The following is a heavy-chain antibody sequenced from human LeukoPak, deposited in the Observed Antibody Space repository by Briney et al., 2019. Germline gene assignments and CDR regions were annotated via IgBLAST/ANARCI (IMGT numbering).Heavy chain of an antibody. Sequence: PSETLSLTCAVSGGSITNDNWWSWVRQPPGKGLEWFGEIHHIGTTNYNPSLKSRVTISVDTSKNQFSLRLSSVTAADTALYYCARGVVAAPQTFDYWGQGTLVTVSS. D-gene: IGHD2-15*01. CDR1: GGSITNDNW. V-gene: IGHV4-4*02. J-gene: IGHJ4*02. CDR3: ARGVVAAPQTFDY. CDR2: IHHIGTT.